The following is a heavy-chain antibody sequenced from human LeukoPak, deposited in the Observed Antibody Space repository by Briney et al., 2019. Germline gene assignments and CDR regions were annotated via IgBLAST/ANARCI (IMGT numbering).Heavy chain of an antibody. CDR2: ISDDGSNK. V-gene: IGHV3-30*18. CDR1: GFTFSAYG. J-gene: IGHJ5*02. Sequence: PGRSLRLSCVASGFTFSAYGMHWVRQAPGKGLEWVAVISDDGSNKYYVDSVKGRFTISRDNSKNTLYLQMNSLRAEDTAVYYCAKERYSGYDLFSRFDPWGQGTLVTVSS. D-gene: IGHD5-12*01. CDR3: AKERYSGYDLFSRFDP.